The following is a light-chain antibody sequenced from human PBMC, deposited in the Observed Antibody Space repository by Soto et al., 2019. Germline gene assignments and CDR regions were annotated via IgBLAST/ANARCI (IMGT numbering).Light chain of an antibody. CDR2: ATS. V-gene: IGKV1-27*01. Sequence: DIQLTQSPSSLSASVGDRVTITCRASQAISSYLAWYQQKPGKVPELLLYATSTLQSGAPSRFSGSGSGTDFTLTISSLQPEDVATYYCHKYNHAPTFGGGTQVEIK. J-gene: IGKJ4*01. CDR1: QAISSY. CDR3: HKYNHAPT.